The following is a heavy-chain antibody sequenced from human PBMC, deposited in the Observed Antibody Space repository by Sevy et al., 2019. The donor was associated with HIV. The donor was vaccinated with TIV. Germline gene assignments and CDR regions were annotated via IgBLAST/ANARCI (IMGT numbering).Heavy chain of an antibody. J-gene: IGHJ4*02. V-gene: IGHV3-23*01. CDR3: AREGCTKPHDY. D-gene: IGHD2-8*01. CDR1: GFTFSKYS. CDR2: LSFGCGEI. Sequence: GGSLRLSCAASGFTFSKYSMSWVRQPPGKGLEWVSTLSFGCGEINYADSVKGRFTISRVKSKSSVYLQMNNLRPEDMAVYYCAREGCTKPHDYWGQGTLVTVSS.